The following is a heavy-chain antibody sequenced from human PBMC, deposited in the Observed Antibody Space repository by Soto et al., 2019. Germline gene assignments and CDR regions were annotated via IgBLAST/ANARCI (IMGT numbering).Heavy chain of an antibody. D-gene: IGHD6-13*01. CDR3: ARDFGSSWYEDYYYYGMDV. CDR1: GYTFTSYG. J-gene: IGHJ6*02. V-gene: IGHV1-18*01. Sequence: GASVKVSCKASGYTFTSYGISWVRQAPGQGLEWMGWISAYNGNTNYAQKLQGRVTMTTDTSTSTAYMELRSLRSDDTAVYYCARDFGSSWYEDYYYYGMDVWGQGTTVTVSS. CDR2: ISAYNGNT.